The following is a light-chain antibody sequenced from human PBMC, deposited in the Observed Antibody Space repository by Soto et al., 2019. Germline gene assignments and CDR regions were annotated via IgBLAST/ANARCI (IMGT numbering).Light chain of an antibody. V-gene: IGLV2-8*01. Sequence: QSALTQPPSASGSPGQSVTISCTETSSDVGAYKYVSWYQQYPGKAPKLMIYEVSKRPSGVPDRFSGSKSGNTASLTVSGLQAEDEADYYFTSYVGSNIWVFGGGTKLTVL. CDR1: SSDVGAYKY. CDR3: TSYVGSNIWV. CDR2: EVS. J-gene: IGLJ3*02.